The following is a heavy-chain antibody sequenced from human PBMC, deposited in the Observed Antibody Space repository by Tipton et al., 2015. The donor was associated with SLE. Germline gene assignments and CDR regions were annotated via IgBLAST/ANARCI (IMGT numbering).Heavy chain of an antibody. V-gene: IGHV1-18*01. CDR1: GYTFNSYG. D-gene: IGHD4/OR15-4a*01. J-gene: IGHJ3*02. Sequence: QLVQSGAEVKKPGASVKVSCKASGYTFNSYGISWVRQAPGQGLEWMGWISAYNGNTNYAQKLQGRVTMTTDTSTSTAYMELRSLRSDDTAVYYCTGALTMLPRDAFDIWGQGTMVTVSS. CDR3: TGALTMLPRDAFDI. CDR2: ISAYNGNT.